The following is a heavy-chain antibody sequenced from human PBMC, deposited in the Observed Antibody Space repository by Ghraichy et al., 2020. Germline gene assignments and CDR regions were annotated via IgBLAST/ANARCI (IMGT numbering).Heavy chain of an antibody. Sequence: GESLNISCVVSGFTFDDYSMHWVRQAPGKGLGWVSLINWDGGHTYYADSVRGRFTISRDNSKNSLFLQMNSLRVDDNAFYYCAKAGIAVAGTDFDSWGQGTLVTVSS. CDR3: AKAGIAVAGTDFDS. CDR1: GFTFDDYS. V-gene: IGHV3-43D*04. CDR2: INWDGGHT. J-gene: IGHJ4*02. D-gene: IGHD6-19*01.